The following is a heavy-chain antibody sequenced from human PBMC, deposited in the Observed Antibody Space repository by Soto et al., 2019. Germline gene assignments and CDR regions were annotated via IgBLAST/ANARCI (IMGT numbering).Heavy chain of an antibody. CDR2: IYYSGST. CDR3: AREGVSSGWYNYYGMDV. Sequence: SETLSLTCTVSGGSISSYYWSWIRQPPGKGLEWIGYIYYSGSTNYNPSLKSRVTISVDTSKNQFSLKLSSVTAADAAVYYCAREGVSSGWYNYYGMDVWGQGTTVTVSS. J-gene: IGHJ6*02. V-gene: IGHV4-59*01. CDR1: GGSISSYY. D-gene: IGHD6-25*01.